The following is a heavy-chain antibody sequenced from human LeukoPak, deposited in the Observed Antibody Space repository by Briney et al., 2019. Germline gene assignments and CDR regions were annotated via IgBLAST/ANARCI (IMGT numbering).Heavy chain of an antibody. CDR2: IIPILGIA. J-gene: IGHJ4*02. Sequence: SVKVSCKASGYTFTGYYMHWVRQAPGQGLEWMGRIIPILGIANYAQKFQGRVTITADKSTSTAYMELSSLRSEDTAVYYCARLARDGYSYYFDYWGQGTLVTVSS. D-gene: IGHD5-24*01. V-gene: IGHV1-69*02. CDR3: ARLARDGYSYYFDY. CDR1: GYTFTGYY.